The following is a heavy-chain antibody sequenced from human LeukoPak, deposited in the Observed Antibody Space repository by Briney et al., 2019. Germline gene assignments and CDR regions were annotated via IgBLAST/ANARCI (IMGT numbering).Heavy chain of an antibody. J-gene: IGHJ3*02. CDR1: GFTFSSND. V-gene: IGHV3-30*18. CDR2: ISYDGGNK. D-gene: IGHD3-22*01. CDR3: AKGTHYYDSSGYWGAFDI. Sequence: RAGGSLRLSCAASGFTFSSNDIHWVRQAPGKGLEWVVVISYDGGNKYYADSVKGRFAISRDNSKNTLYLQMNSLRAEDTAVYYCAKGTHYYDSSGYWGAFDIWGQGTMVTVSS.